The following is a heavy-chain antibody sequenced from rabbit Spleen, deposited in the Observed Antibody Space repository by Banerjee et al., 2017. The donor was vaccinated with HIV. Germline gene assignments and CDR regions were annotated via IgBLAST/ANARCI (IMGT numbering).Heavy chain of an antibody. J-gene: IGHJ4*01. D-gene: IGHD4-1*01. V-gene: IGHV1S7*01. CDR3: VREVAGKFNL. CDR2: IEPIFGNT. Sequence: QLVESGGGLVQPGGSLTLSCKASGFDFRRYYMSWVRQAPGKGLEWIGYIEPIFGNTYYANWVNGRFTISSHNAQNTLYLQLNSLTAADTATYFCVREVAGKFNLWGPGTLVTVS. CDR1: GFDFRRYY.